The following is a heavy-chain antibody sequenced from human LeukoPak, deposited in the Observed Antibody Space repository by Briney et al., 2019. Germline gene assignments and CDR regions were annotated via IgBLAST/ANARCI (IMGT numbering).Heavy chain of an antibody. J-gene: IGHJ6*03. CDR2: INPSDGAT. CDR1: GYTFTMFY. V-gene: IGHV1-46*01. D-gene: IGHD3-16*01. Sequence: VASVKVSCKASGYTFTMFYTHWVRQAPGQGLEWMGMINPSDGATTYAQRFQGRVTMTRDMSTTTVYMDLRSLRSEDTAVYFCAREQRGGQSGTLGGLFASYYTYYYMDVWGRGTTVTVSS. CDR3: AREQRGGQSGTLGGLFASYYTYYYMDV.